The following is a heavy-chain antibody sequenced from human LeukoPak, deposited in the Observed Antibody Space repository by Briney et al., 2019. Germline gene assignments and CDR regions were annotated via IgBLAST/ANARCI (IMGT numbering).Heavy chain of an antibody. D-gene: IGHD3-16*02. CDR2: IYYSGST. Sequence: SETLSLTCTVSGGSISSYYWSWIRQPPGKGLEWIGYIYYSGSTNYNPSLKSRVTISVDRSKNQFSLKLSSVTAADTAVYYCARDLSGELSLAYWGQGTLVTVSS. CDR1: GGSISSYY. J-gene: IGHJ4*02. CDR3: ARDLSGELSLAY. V-gene: IGHV4-59*12.